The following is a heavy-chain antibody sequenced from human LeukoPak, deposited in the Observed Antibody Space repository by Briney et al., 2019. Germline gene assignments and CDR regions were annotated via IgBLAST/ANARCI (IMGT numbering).Heavy chain of an antibody. V-gene: IGHV1-8*01. CDR2: MNPNSGNT. Sequence: GASVKVSCKASGYTFTNYDINWVRQAPGQGLEWMAWMNPNSGNTGYAQKFQGRVTMTRNTSISTSYMELSSLRSEDTAVYYCARARLDYGGNEDYWGQGTLVTVSS. D-gene: IGHD4-23*01. CDR1: GYTFTNYD. J-gene: IGHJ4*02. CDR3: ARARLDYGGNEDY.